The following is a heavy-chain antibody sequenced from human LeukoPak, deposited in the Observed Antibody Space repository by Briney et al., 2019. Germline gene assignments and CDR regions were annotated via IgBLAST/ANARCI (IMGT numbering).Heavy chain of an antibody. V-gene: IGHV3-66*01. Sequence: GGSLRLSCAASGIILSDNFMSWIRQAPGKGLEWVSIIYSGGSTYYADSVKGRFTISRDNSKNTLYLQMNSLRAEDTAVYYCARDLGLKGFWFDPWGQGTLVTVSS. CDR2: IYSGGST. J-gene: IGHJ5*02. CDR3: ARDLGLKGFWFDP. CDR1: GIILSDNF.